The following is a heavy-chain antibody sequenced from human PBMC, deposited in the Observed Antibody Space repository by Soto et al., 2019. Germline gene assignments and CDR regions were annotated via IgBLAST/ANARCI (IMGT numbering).Heavy chain of an antibody. D-gene: IGHD3-16*01. Sequence: EVQLVESGGGLVQPGGSLRLSCAASGFTFSSYSMNWVRQAPGKGLEWVSYISSSSSTIYYADSVKGRFTISRDNAKNSLYLQMNSLRAEDTSVYYCARYDAYFDAFDIWGQGTMVTVSS. V-gene: IGHV3-48*01. J-gene: IGHJ3*02. CDR2: ISSSSSTI. CDR1: GFTFSSYS. CDR3: ARYDAYFDAFDI.